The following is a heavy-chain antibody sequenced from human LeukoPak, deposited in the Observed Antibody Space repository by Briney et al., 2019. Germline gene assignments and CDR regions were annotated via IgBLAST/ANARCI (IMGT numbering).Heavy chain of an antibody. J-gene: IGHJ4*02. CDR1: GFTFSDYY. CDR2: ISGSGSTI. Sequence: PGGSLRLSCAASGFTFSDYYMSWIRQAPGKGLEWVSYISGSGSTIYYADSVKGRFAISRDNAKNSLYLQMNSLRAEDTAVYYCARDQAAAGPSYDYWGQGTLVTVSS. D-gene: IGHD6-13*01. V-gene: IGHV3-11*01. CDR3: ARDQAAAGPSYDY.